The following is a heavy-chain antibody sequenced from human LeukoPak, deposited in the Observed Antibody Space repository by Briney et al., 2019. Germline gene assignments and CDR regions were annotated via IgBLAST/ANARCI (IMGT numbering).Heavy chain of an antibody. CDR1: GYTFTSYY. J-gene: IGHJ3*02. CDR2: INPSGGST. D-gene: IGHD3-22*01. CDR3: ARGDYYDSSGYYASGGAFDI. Sequence: ASVTVSCTASGYTFTSYYMHWVRQAPGQGLEWMGIINPSGGSTSYAQKFQGRVTMTRDTSTSTVYMELSSLSSEDTAVYYCARGDYYDSSGYYASGGAFDIWGQGTMVTVSS. V-gene: IGHV1-46*01.